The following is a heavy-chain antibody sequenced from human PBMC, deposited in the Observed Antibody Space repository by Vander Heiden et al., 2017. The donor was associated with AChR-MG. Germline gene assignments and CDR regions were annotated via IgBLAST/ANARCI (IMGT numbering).Heavy chain of an antibody. CDR2: IIPIFGTA. J-gene: IGHJ5*02. D-gene: IGHD1-20*01. CDR1: GGTFSSYA. Sequence: QVQLVQSGAEVKKPGSSVKVSCKASGGTFSSYAISWVRQAPGQGLEWMGGIIPIFGTANYAQKFQGRVTITADESTSTAYMELSSLRSEDTAVYYCASSGTEYNWNDWNWFDPWGQGTLVTVSS. V-gene: IGHV1-69*01. CDR3: ASSGTEYNWNDWNWFDP.